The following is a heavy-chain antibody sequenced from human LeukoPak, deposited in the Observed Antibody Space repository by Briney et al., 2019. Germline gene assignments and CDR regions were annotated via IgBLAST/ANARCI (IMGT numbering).Heavy chain of an antibody. CDR1: GYTFTSYG. D-gene: IGHD3-22*01. CDR2: ISAYNGNT. J-gene: IGHJ6*03. Sequence: GASVKVSCKASGYTFTSYGISWVRQAPGQGLEWMGWISAYNGNTNYAQKLQGRVTMTTDTSTSTAYMELRSLRSDDTAVYYCALTGYDSSGYPYYYYYMDVWGKGTTVTISS. CDR3: ALTGYDSSGYPYYYYYMDV. V-gene: IGHV1-18*01.